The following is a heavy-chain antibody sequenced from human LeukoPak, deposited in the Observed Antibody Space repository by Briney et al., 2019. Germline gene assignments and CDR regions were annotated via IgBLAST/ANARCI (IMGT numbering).Heavy chain of an antibody. Sequence: GGSLRLSCAASGFTFSSYAMSWVRQAPGKGLEWVSAISGSGGSTYYADSVKGRFTISRDNSKNTLYLQMNSLRAEDTAVYYCAKVTRDIVVVPAAEGDYWGQGTLVTVSS. D-gene: IGHD2-2*01. CDR2: ISGSGGST. CDR3: AKVTRDIVVVPAAEGDY. J-gene: IGHJ4*02. V-gene: IGHV3-23*01. CDR1: GFTFSSYA.